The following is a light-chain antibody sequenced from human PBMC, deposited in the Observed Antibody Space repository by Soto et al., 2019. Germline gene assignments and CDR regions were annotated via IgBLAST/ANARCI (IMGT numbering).Light chain of an antibody. V-gene: IGLV1-44*01. CDR1: RSNIGNNA. J-gene: IGLJ3*02. CDR3: ASCDNSLNARGV. CDR2: NNN. Sequence: QSVLTQTPSASGTPGQTVTISCSGSRSNIGNNAVSCYQQFPGTAPKRISYNNNQGPSGSPDRFSGSKSGTSASLVISGLRSEDDADYYRASCDNSLNARGVFGGGTKLTVL.